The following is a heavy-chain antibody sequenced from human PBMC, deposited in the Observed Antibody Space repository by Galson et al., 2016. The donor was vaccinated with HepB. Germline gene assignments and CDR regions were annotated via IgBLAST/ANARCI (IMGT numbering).Heavy chain of an antibody. D-gene: IGHD3-10*01. V-gene: IGHV3-23*01. CDR1: GLMYTHYA. CDR3: ARDRGYRALDL. CDR2: IDDSGDHI. J-gene: IGHJ3*01. Sequence: SLRLSCAVSGLMYTHYAMNWVRQAPGKGLEWVSIIDDSGDHIYYAESVKGRFTISRDKATNTLYLQMNGLRAEDTALYYCARDRGYRALDLWGQGTTVTVSS.